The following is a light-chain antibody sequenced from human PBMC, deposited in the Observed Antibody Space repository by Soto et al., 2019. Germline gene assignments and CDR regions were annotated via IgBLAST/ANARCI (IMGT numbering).Light chain of an antibody. J-gene: IGKJ4*01. V-gene: IGKV3-20*01. Sequence: EIVLTQSPGTLSLSPGERATLSCRASQNVARNYLAWYQQRPGQAPRLLIYDASTRATGIPDRFSGSGSGTDFTLTISRLEPEDFAVYFCQQYARSPLAFDGGTKVDI. CDR2: DAS. CDR1: QNVARNY. CDR3: QQYARSPLA.